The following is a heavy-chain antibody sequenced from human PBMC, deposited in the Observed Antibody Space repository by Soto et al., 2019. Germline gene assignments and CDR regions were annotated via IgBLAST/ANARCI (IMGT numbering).Heavy chain of an antibody. Sequence: QVQLVQSGAEVKKPGASVKVSCKASGYTFSSHGISWVRQAPGQGLEWRGWISAYNGNTNYAQKLQGRVTMTTDTSTSTAYMELRSLRSDDTAVYHCARDGTTYYDSRGYYYGIDYWGQGTPVTVSS. D-gene: IGHD3-22*01. J-gene: IGHJ4*02. CDR2: ISAYNGNT. V-gene: IGHV1-18*01. CDR3: ARDGTTYYDSRGYYYGIDY. CDR1: GYTFSSHG.